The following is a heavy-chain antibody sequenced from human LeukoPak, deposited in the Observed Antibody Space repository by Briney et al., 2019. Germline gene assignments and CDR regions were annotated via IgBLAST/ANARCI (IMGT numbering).Heavy chain of an antibody. CDR2: IKQDGSEK. J-gene: IGHJ4*02. CDR1: GFTFSNYY. D-gene: IGHD1-26*01. Sequence: PGGSLRLSCAASGFTFSNYYMSWVRQAPGKGLEWVANIKQDGSEKYYVDSVKGRFTISRDNAKNSLYLQMNSLRAEDTAVYYCAREQVGPPYDWGQGTLVTVSS. V-gene: IGHV3-7*01. CDR3: AREQVGPPYD.